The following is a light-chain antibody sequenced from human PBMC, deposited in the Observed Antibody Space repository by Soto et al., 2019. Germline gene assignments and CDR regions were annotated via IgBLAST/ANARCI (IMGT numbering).Light chain of an antibody. V-gene: IGKV1-5*03. CDR3: QHYYDYSWT. J-gene: IGKJ1*01. Sequence: DIHMTQSPSTLSASVGDRVTITCRASQSISIWLAWYQQKPGKAPNLLIYKTSSLESGVPLRFSGSGSGTEFTLTISTLQPDDFATYYCQHYYDYSWTFGQGTKLEIK. CDR1: QSISIW. CDR2: KTS.